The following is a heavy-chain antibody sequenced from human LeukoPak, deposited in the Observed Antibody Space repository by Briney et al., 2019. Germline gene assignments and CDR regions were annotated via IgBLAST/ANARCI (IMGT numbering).Heavy chain of an antibody. Sequence: ASVKVSCKASGYTFTSYYMHWVRQAPGQGLEWMGWINTNTGNPTYAQGFTGRFVFSLDTSVSTAFLQISSLKADDTAVYYCARAWTTTDFDYWGQGTLVTVSS. CDR1: GYTFTSYY. D-gene: IGHD4-11*01. V-gene: IGHV7-4-1*02. J-gene: IGHJ4*02. CDR2: INTNTGNP. CDR3: ARAWTTTDFDY.